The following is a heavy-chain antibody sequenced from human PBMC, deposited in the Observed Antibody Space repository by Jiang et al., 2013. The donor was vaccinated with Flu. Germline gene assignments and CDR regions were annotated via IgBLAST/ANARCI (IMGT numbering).Heavy chain of an antibody. J-gene: IGHJ6*02. CDR1: GDSVSSNSAA. Sequence: GLVKPSQTLSLTCAISGDSVSSNSAAWNWIRQSPSRGLEWLGRTYYRSKWYNDYAVSVKSRITINPDTSKNQFSLQLNSVTPEDTAVYYCARDKDTAMSPDPSYYYGMDVWGQGTTVTVSS. V-gene: IGHV6-1*01. CDR2: TYYRSKWYN. CDR3: ARDKDTAMSPDPSYYYGMDV. D-gene: IGHD5-18*01.